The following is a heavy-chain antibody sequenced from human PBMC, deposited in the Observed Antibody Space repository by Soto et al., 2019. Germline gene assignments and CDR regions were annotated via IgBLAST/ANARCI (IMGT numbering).Heavy chain of an antibody. Sequence: QVQLQQWGAGLLKPSETLSLTCAVYGGSFSGYYWNWIRQPPGKGLEGIGKINHSGNTNDNPSLNRTVTRSVATSKNQFPMKLRSVADTAVAVYYCARGWGRRFDYWGQGTLVTVSS. V-gene: IGHV4-34*01. CDR2: INHSGNT. D-gene: IGHD7-27*01. CDR3: ARGWGRRFDY. J-gene: IGHJ4*02. CDR1: GGSFSGYY.